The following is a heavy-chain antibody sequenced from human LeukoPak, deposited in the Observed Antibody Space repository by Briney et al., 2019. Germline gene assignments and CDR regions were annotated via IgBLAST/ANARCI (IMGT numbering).Heavy chain of an antibody. V-gene: IGHV3-7*04. CDR2: IKGDGSEK. D-gene: IGHD5-12*01. CDR3: ARFGLVAAIYS. Sequence: GGSLRLSCVASGFTFSTYWMTWVRQAPGRGLEWVANIKGDGSEKYYVDSVRGQFTISRDNAKNSLDLQMNSLRAEDTAVYYCARFGLVAAIYSWGQGTLVTVSS. CDR1: GFTFSTYW. J-gene: IGHJ4*02.